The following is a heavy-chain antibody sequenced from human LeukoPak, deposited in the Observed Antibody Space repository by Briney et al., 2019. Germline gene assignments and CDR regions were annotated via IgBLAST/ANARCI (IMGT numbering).Heavy chain of an antibody. CDR1: GFTFDDYA. CDR3: AKSSMVRGAYFDY. CDR2: ISWNRGSI. J-gene: IGHJ4*02. D-gene: IGHD3-10*01. Sequence: GGSLRLSCAASGFTFDDYAMHWVRQAPGKGLEWVSGISWNRGSIGYADSVKGRFTISRDNAKNSLYLQMNSLRAEDTALYYCAKSSMVRGAYFDYWGQGTLVTVSS. V-gene: IGHV3-9*01.